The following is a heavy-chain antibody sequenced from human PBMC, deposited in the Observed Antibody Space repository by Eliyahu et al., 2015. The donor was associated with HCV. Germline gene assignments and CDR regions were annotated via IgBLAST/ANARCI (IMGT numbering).Heavy chain of an antibody. J-gene: IGHJ5*02. V-gene: IGHV1-3*04. CDR2: ISTGNANT. D-gene: IGHD1-26*01. CDR3: ARGQGATRWFDP. Sequence: QVQLVQSGAEVKKPGASVKVSCKASGYTFTSYAMHWVRQAPGQRLEWMGWISTGNANTKYSQKFQGRVTITRDTSASTAYMELSSLRSEDTAVYYCARGQGATRWFDPWDQGTLVTVSS. CDR1: GYTFTSYA.